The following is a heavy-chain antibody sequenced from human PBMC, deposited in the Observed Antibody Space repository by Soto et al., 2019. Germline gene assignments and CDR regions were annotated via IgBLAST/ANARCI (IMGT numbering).Heavy chain of an antibody. CDR1: GGSVSSGSYY. J-gene: IGHJ3*02. Sequence: QVQLQESGPGLVKPSETLSLTCTVSGGSVSSGSYYWSWIRQPPGKGLEWIGYIYYSGSTNYNPSLKSRVTISVATSKNQFSLKLSSVTAADTAVYYCARDILTSSGWTDAFDIWGQGTMVTVSS. V-gene: IGHV4-61*01. CDR2: IYYSGST. D-gene: IGHD6-19*01. CDR3: ARDILTSSGWTDAFDI.